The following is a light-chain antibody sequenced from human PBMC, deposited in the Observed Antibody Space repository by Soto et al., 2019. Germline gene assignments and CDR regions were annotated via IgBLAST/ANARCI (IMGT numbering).Light chain of an antibody. J-gene: IGLJ2*01. CDR1: SSDVGGYNY. Sequence: QSVLTQPASVSGSPGQSITISCTGTSSDVGGYNYVSWYQQHPDKAPKLMIYDVTNRPSGVSNRFSGSKSGNTASLTISGLQAEDEAEYYCSSYTSSNTQIFGGGTKLTVL. CDR3: SSYTSSNTQI. CDR2: DVT. V-gene: IGLV2-14*01.